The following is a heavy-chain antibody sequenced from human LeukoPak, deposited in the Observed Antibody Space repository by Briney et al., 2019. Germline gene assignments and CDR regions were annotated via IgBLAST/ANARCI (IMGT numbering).Heavy chain of an antibody. CDR2: INHSGST. V-gene: IGHV4-34*01. J-gene: IGHJ4*02. CDR1: GGSFSGYY. D-gene: IGHD7-27*01. Sequence: SETLSLTCAVYGGSFSGYYWSWIRQPPGKGLEWIGEINHSGSTYYNPSLKSRVTISVDTSKNQFSLKLSSVTAADTAVYYCARANWGPFDYWGQGTLVTVSS. CDR3: ARANWGPFDY.